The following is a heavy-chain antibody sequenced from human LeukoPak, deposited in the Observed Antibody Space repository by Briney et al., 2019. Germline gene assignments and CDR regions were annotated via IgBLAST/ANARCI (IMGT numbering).Heavy chain of an antibody. CDR2: INHSGRT. D-gene: IGHD2-21*01. Sequence: PSETLSLTCAVYGGSFSGYYWSWIRQPPGKGLEWIGEINHSGRTNYNPSLKSRVTISVDTSKNQFSLKLSSVTAADTAVYYCARHLLGNDAFDIWGQGTMVTVSS. J-gene: IGHJ3*02. V-gene: IGHV4-34*01. CDR3: ARHLLGNDAFDI. CDR1: GGSFSGYY.